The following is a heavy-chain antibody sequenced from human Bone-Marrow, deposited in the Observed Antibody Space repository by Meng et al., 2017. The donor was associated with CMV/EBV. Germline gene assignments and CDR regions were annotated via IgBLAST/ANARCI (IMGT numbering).Heavy chain of an antibody. Sequence: GGSLRLSCAASGFTFSDYYMSWVRQAPGKGLEWVSAISGSGGSTYYADSVKGRFTISRDNSKNTLYLQMNSLRAEDTAVYYCAKDLGYYDFWSGYYPYYYYGMDVWGQGTTVTVSS. CDR1: GFTFSDYY. V-gene: IGHV3-23*01. CDR3: AKDLGYYDFWSGYYPYYYYGMDV. CDR2: ISGSGGST. D-gene: IGHD3-3*01. J-gene: IGHJ6*02.